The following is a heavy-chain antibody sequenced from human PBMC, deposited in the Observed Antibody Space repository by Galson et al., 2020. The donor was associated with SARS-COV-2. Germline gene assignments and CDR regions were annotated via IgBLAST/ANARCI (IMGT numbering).Heavy chain of an antibody. J-gene: IGHJ4*02. CDR2: ISTSGDNT. CDR1: GFTFSNSA. Sequence: GGSLRLSCEASGFTFSNSAMSWVRQIPGKGLDWVAGISTSGDNTFHTDSVKGRFTISRDNSKSTLYLQMNSLRAEDTAIYYCAKGNSPQDSWGQGILVTVSS. CDR3: AKGNSPQDS. V-gene: IGHV3-23*01.